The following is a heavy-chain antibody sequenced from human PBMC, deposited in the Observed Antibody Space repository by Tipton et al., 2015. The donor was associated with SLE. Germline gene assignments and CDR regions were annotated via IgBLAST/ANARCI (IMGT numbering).Heavy chain of an antibody. CDR1: GGSLNSAGYF. CDR3: ARDPGERTFDI. CDR2: ISYSGDA. Sequence: TLSLTCTVSGGSLNSAGYFWNWIRQSPGTGLEWIGSISYSGDANHNPSLRRRLTLSIDTSENHFSLRLNSLTAADTALYFCARDPGERTFDIWGQGTMVTVSS. J-gene: IGHJ3*02. D-gene: IGHD3-16*01. V-gene: IGHV4-31*03.